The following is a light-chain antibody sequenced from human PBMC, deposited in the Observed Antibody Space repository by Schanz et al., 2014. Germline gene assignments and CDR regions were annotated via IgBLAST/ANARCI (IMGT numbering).Light chain of an antibody. Sequence: QSVLTQPASVSGSPGQSVTISCTGTSSDVGGYNYVSWYQQHPGKAPKLMIYEVSERPSGVPDRFSGSKSGNTASLTVSGLQAEDEADYYCSSYAGSSAVWVFGGGTKLTVL. CDR2: EVS. J-gene: IGLJ3*02. CDR1: SSDVGGYNY. CDR3: SSYAGSSAVWV. V-gene: IGLV2-8*01.